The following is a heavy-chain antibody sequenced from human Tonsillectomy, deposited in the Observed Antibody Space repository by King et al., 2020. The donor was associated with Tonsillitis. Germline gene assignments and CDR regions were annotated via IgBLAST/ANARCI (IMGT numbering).Heavy chain of an antibody. CDR2: IKSKVYGVTT. D-gene: IGHD6-13*01. J-gene: IGHJ4*02. V-gene: IGHV3-49*03. CDR1: GFTFGDYT. CDR3: TRKLAWYPYYFDY. Sequence: VQLVESGGGLVQPGRSLRLSCTAFGFTFGDYTVSWFRQAPGKGLEWVGFIKSKVYGVTTEYAASVKGRFTISRDDSKSIAYLQMNSLKTEDTAVYYCTRKLAWYPYYFDYWGQGTLVTVSS.